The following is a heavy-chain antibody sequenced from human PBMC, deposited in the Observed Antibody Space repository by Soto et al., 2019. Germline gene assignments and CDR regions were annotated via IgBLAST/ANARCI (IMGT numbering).Heavy chain of an antibody. Sequence: GGSLRLSCAASGFTFSSYWMSWVRQAPGRGLEWVAAIQSDGSIEYYADSVKGRFTVSRDQSKNTLYLQLNSLRSEDTAVYYCARDFCISPSCFDYWGQGTLVTVSS. V-gene: IGHV3-30*03. CDR1: GFTFSSYW. CDR2: IQSDGSIE. CDR3: ARDFCISPSCFDY. J-gene: IGHJ4*02. D-gene: IGHD3-3*02.